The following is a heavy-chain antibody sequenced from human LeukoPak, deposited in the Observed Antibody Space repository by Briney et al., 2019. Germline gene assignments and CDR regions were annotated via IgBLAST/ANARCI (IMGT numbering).Heavy chain of an antibody. J-gene: IGHJ4*02. D-gene: IGHD3-10*01. V-gene: IGHV5-51*01. CDR2: IYPGDSDT. CDR3: ARLELYYYGSGSYPPPDH. CDR1: GYSFTSYW. Sequence: KGGESLKISCKGAGYSFTSYWIGWVRQMPGKGLEWMGIIYPGDSDTRYSPSFQGQVTISADKSISTAYLQWSSLKASDTAMYYCARLELYYYGSGSYPPPDHWGQGTLVTVSS.